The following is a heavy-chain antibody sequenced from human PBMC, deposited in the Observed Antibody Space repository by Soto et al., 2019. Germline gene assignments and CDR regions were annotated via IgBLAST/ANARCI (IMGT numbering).Heavy chain of an antibody. CDR1: GGSISRYY. Sequence: PSETLSLTCTVSGGSISRYYWSWIRQPPGKGLEWIGYIYYSGSTTYNPSLKSRVTISVDTSKNQFSLKLSSVTAADTAVYYCTRMGSTGYHVYWGQGTLVTVSS. CDR3: TRMGSTGYHVY. D-gene: IGHD3-22*01. J-gene: IGHJ4*02. CDR2: IYYSGST. V-gene: IGHV4-59*01.